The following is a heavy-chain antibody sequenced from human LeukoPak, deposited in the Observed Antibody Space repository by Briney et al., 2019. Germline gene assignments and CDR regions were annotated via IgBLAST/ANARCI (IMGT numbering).Heavy chain of an antibody. V-gene: IGHV1-24*01. CDR3: ARDLYSSSYALNWFDP. CDR1: GYTLTELS. D-gene: IGHD6-13*01. CDR2: FDPEDGET. Sequence: ASVKVSCKVSGYTLTELSMHWVRQAPGKGLEWMGGFDPEDGETIYAQKFQGRVTMTEDTSTDTAYMELSSLRSEDTAVYYCARDLYSSSYALNWFDPWGQGTLVTVSS. J-gene: IGHJ5*02.